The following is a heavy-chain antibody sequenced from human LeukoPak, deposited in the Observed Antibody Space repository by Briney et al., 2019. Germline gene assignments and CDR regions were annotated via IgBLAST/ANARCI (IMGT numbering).Heavy chain of an antibody. CDR2: ISSSSSYI. J-gene: IGHJ4*02. V-gene: IGHV3-21*04. CDR1: GFTFSSYS. CDR3: ARDSGYSYGSGLGY. Sequence: PGGSLRLSCAASGFTFSSYSMNWVRQAPGKGLEWVSSISSSSSYIYYADSVKGRFTISRDNAKNSLYLQMNSLRAEDTAVYYCARDSGYSYGSGLGYWGQGTLVTVSS. D-gene: IGHD5-18*01.